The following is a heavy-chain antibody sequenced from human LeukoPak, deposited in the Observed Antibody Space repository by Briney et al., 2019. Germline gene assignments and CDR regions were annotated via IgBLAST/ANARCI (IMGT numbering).Heavy chain of an antibody. V-gene: IGHV3-23*01. CDR2: ISAGADST. CDR1: AFTFSSYA. D-gene: IGHD4-17*01. Sequence: PGGSLRPSCAASAFTFSSYAMSWVRQAPGKGPEWVSAISAGADSTYYADSVQGRFTISRDNSKNTLHLQMSGLRAEDTAVYFCARGAYGDYDSWGQGTLVTVSS. CDR3: ARGAYGDYDS. J-gene: IGHJ5*01.